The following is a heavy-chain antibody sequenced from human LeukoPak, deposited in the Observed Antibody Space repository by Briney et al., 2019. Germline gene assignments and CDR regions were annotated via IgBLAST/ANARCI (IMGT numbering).Heavy chain of an antibody. Sequence: PGGSLRLSCAASGFTFSSYSMNWVRQAPGKGLEWVSSISSSSSYIYYADSVKGRFTISRDNAKNSLYLQMNSLRAEDTAVYYCARDREAAAGTGAFDIWGQGTMVTVSS. D-gene: IGHD6-13*01. V-gene: IGHV3-21*01. J-gene: IGHJ3*02. CDR1: GFTFSSYS. CDR2: ISSSSSYI. CDR3: ARDREAAAGTGAFDI.